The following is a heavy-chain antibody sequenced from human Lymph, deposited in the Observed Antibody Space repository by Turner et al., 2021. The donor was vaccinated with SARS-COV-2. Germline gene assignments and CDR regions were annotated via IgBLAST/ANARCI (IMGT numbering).Heavy chain of an antibody. CDR3: ARDIPTTADYFDY. CDR2: ISSISSYI. D-gene: IGHD4-17*01. Sequence: EVQLVESGGGLVKPGGSLRLSCAASGFTFSTYSMNWVLQAPGKGLECISSISSISSYIYYADAVKGRFTISRDDAKNSLYLQMNSLRAEDTAVYYCARDIPTTADYFDYWCQGTLVTVSS. CDR1: GFTFSTYS. V-gene: IGHV3-21*01. J-gene: IGHJ4*02.